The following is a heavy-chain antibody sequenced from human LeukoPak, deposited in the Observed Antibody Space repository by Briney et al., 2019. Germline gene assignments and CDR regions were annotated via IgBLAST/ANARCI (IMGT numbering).Heavy chain of an antibody. V-gene: IGHV3-23*01. CDR3: AKDRDYDILTGLGGDYFDY. CDR1: GFTFSSYG. Sequence: GGSLRLSCAASGFTFSSYGMSWVRQAPGKGLEWVSAISGSGGSTYYADSVKGRFTISRDNSKNTLYLQMNSLRAEDTAVYYCAKDRDYDILTGLGGDYFDYWGQGTLVTVSS. J-gene: IGHJ4*02. CDR2: ISGSGGST. D-gene: IGHD3-9*01.